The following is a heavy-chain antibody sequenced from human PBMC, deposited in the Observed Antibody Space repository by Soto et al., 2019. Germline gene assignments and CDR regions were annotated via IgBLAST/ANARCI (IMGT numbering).Heavy chain of an antibody. CDR2: VSSSSNTI. D-gene: IGHD1-26*01. Sequence: EVQLVESGGDLVQPGGSLRLSCAASGFTFSSYSMNWVRQAPGKGLEWISYVSSSSNTIYYADSVKGRFTISRDNAKNSLFLQMNSLRYEDAAVYYCARHPSPELEWANYFYAMDVWGLGTTVSVSS. CDR3: ARHPSPELEWANYFYAMDV. V-gene: IGHV3-48*02. CDR1: GFTFSSYS. J-gene: IGHJ6*02.